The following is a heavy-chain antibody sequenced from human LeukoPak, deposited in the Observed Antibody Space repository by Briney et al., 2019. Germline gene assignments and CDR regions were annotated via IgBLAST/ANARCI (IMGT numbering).Heavy chain of an antibody. D-gene: IGHD5-24*01. Sequence: SVKVSCKASGGTFSSYAISWVRQAPGQGLEWMGGIILIFGTANYAQKFQGRVTITADESTSTAYMELSSLRSEDTAVYYCARDPWPRQDNWFDPWGQGTLVTVSS. V-gene: IGHV1-69*13. CDR3: ARDPWPRQDNWFDP. CDR2: IILIFGTA. J-gene: IGHJ5*02. CDR1: GGTFSSYA.